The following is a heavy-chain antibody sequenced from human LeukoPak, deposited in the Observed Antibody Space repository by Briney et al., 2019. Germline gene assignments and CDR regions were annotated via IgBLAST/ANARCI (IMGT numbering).Heavy chain of an antibody. CDR1: GGSISSYY. CDR3: ARHKGKGHFDY. Sequence: NPSETLSLTCTVSGGSISSYYWSWIRQPPGKGLEWIGYIYYSGSTNYNPSLKSRVTISVDTSKNQFSLKLSSVTAADTAVYYCARHKGKGHFDYWGQGTLVTVSS. V-gene: IGHV4-59*01. J-gene: IGHJ4*02. CDR2: IYYSGST.